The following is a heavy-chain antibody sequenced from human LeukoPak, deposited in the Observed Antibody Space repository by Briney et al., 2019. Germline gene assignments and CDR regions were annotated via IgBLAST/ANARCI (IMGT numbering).Heavy chain of an antibody. CDR3: AKRIYDTSGYFN. V-gene: IGHV3-23*01. Sequence: GGSLRLSCAASGFTFSTYAMSWVRQAPGKGLEWVSAISGGADNTRYADSVRGRFTISRDNSKNTLYLQMNSLRAEDTAVYYCAKRIYDTSGYFNWGQGTLVTVSS. CDR1: GFTFSTYA. J-gene: IGHJ4*02. CDR2: ISGGADNT. D-gene: IGHD3-22*01.